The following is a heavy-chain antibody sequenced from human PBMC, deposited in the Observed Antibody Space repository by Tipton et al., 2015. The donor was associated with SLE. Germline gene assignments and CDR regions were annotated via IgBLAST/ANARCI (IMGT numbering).Heavy chain of an antibody. CDR2: IYYSGST. V-gene: IGHV4-31*03. D-gene: IGHD6-13*01. J-gene: IGHJ5*02. CDR3: AREGSSWSDWFDP. CDR1: GGSISSSSYY. Sequence: TLSLTCTVSGGSISSSSYYWSWIRQHPGKGLEWIGYIYYSGSTYYNPSLKSRVTISIDTSKNQFSLKLSSVTAADTAVYYCAREGSSWSDWFDPWGQGTLVTVSS.